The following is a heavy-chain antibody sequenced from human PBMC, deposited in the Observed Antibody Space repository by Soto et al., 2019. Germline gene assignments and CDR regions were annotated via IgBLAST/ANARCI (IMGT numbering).Heavy chain of an antibody. D-gene: IGHD1-26*01. J-gene: IGHJ6*02. CDR1: GYTFTSYD. V-gene: IGHV1-8*01. Sequence: QVQLVQSGAEVKKPGASVKVSCKASGYTFTSYDINWVRQATGQGLEWMGWMNPNSGNTGYAQKFQGTSTKTRNTSISTAYMELSSLRSEDTAVYYCSGYGWSYLRYYYYGMDVWGQGTTVTVSS. CDR3: SGYGWSYLRYYYYGMDV. CDR2: MNPNSGNT.